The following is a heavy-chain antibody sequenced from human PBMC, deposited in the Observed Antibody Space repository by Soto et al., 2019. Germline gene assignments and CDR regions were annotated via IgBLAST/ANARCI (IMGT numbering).Heavy chain of an antibody. CDR2: ISYDGSNK. CDR3: ARDSIVVVVAATSSRWFDP. CDR1: GFTFSSYA. J-gene: IGHJ5*02. Sequence: GGSLRLSCAASGFTFSSYAMHWVRQAPGKGLEWVAVISYDGSNKYYADSVKGRFTISRDNSKNTLYLQMNSLRAEDTAVYYSARDSIVVVVAATSSRWFDPWGQGTLVTVSS. V-gene: IGHV3-30-3*01. D-gene: IGHD2-15*01.